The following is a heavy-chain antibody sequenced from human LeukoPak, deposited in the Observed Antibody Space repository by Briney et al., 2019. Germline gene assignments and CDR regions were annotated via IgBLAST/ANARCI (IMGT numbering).Heavy chain of an antibody. V-gene: IGHV4-59*01. CDR2: IYYRGST. CDR3: ARVRGDYDILTGYYYGGAFDI. D-gene: IGHD3-9*01. CDR1: GGSISSYY. J-gene: IGHJ3*02. Sequence: SETLSLTCTVSGGSISSYYWSWIRQPPGKGLEWIGYIYYRGSTNYNPSLKSRVTISVDTSKNQFSLKLSSVTAADTAVYYCARVRGDYDILTGYYYGGAFDIWGQGTMVTVSS.